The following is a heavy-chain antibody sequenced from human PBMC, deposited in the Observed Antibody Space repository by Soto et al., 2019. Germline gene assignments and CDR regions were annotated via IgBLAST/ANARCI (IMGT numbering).Heavy chain of an antibody. CDR2: IKSKADGGTT. J-gene: IGHJ4*02. CDR1: EFPFATAW. D-gene: IGHD4-17*01. CDR3: TSLYYGH. V-gene: IGHV3-15*01. Sequence: EVQLVESGGDLVKPGGSLRPSCEASEFPFATAWLGWFGRPPGKGLEWAGRIKSKADGGTTDYAAPVKGRFTISRDESQNTLYLQMNSLKTEDTAVYYCTSLYYGHWGQGTLVTVSS.